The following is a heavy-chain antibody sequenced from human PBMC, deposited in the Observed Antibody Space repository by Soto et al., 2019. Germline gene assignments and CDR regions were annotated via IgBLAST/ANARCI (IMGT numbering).Heavy chain of an antibody. CDR2: ISAYNGNT. Sequence: QVQLVQSGAEVKKPGASVKVSCKASGYTFTSYGITWVRQAPGQGLEWMGWISAYNGNTNYAQKLQGRVTMTTDTTTSTAYMGLRSLTSDDTAVYYCASGERVVVPAAMGSYDYYYMDVWGKGTTVTVSS. CDR1: GYTFTSYG. CDR3: ASGERVVVPAAMGSYDYYYMDV. D-gene: IGHD2-2*01. J-gene: IGHJ6*03. V-gene: IGHV1-18*01.